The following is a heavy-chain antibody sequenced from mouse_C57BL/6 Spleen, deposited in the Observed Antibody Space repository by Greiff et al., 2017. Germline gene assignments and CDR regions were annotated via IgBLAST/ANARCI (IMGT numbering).Heavy chain of an antibody. CDR1: GYSITSGYY. D-gene: IGHD2-5*01. J-gene: IGHJ2*01. CDR3: ARGAKTPPYSNYEGYFDY. Sequence: EVKLQESGPGLVKPSQSLSLTCSVTGYSITSGYYWNWIRQFPGNKLEWMGYISYDGSNNYNPSLKNRISITRDTSKNQFFLKLNSVTTEDTATYYCARGAKTPPYSNYEGYFDYWGQGTTLTVSS. V-gene: IGHV3-6*01. CDR2: ISYDGSN.